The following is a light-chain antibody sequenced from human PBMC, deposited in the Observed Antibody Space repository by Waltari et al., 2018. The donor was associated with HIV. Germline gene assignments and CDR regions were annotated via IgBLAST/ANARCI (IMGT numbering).Light chain of an antibody. CDR2: EDS. Sequence: SYELTQPPSVAVSPGQTARITCTGDALPKKYASWYQQKSGQAPVLVIYEDSKRPSGFPGRFSGSSSGTTATLTISGAQVEDEADYSCYSTDNSGHHRVFGTGTKLTVL. J-gene: IGLJ2*01. CDR1: ALPKKY. CDR3: YSTDNSGHHRV. V-gene: IGLV3-10*01.